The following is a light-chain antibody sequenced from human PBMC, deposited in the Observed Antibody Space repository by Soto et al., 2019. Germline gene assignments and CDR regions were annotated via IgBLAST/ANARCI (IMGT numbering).Light chain of an antibody. J-gene: IGLJ3*02. V-gene: IGLV2-14*01. Sequence: QSVLTQPASVSGSPEQSITISCTGNSNNVGTYNYVSWYQHHPGKAPRLIIYEVSNRPSGVSNRFSGSKSGSTASLTISGLQTEDEADYYCNSYTSRNIWVFGGGTPLTVL. CDR3: NSYTSRNIWV. CDR2: EVS. CDR1: SNNVGTYNY.